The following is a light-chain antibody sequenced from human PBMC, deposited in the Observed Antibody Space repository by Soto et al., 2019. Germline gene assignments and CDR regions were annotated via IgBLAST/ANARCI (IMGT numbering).Light chain of an antibody. V-gene: IGKV1-9*01. CDR2: AAS. CDR3: QQLKSFPLS. CDR1: QAIRSA. J-gene: IGKJ4*01. Sequence: IQLTQSPSSLSASVGDRVTITCRASQAIRSALGWYQQRPGKVPKLLIYAASTLQRGVPSRFSGSGFGTDFTLTISSLQPEDFATYYCQQLKSFPLSFGGGTTVEIK.